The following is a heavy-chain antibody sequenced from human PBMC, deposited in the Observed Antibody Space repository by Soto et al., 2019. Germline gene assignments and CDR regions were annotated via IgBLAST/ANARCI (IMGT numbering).Heavy chain of an antibody. CDR2: VNPNNGDT. V-gene: IGHV1-8*01. Sequence: QVQLVQSGAELKKPGASVKDSCKASGYTFSNYDMNWVRQATGQGPEWIGWVNPNNGDTGYAQKFQGRVTLTTDISTTTAYMELTSLRSEDTAIYYCAKVSRKGSAIDFDYWGQGTLITVSS. CDR1: GYTFSNYD. CDR3: AKVSRKGSAIDFDY. J-gene: IGHJ4*02. D-gene: IGHD3-10*01.